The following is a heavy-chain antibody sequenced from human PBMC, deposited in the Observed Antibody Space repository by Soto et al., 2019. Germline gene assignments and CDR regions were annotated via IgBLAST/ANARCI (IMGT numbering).Heavy chain of an antibody. D-gene: IGHD6-19*01. CDR3: AGDRNGWRVYIGG. J-gene: IGHJ6*01. V-gene: IGHV3-33*01. CDR2: IWSDGNKE. CDR1: GFPFWHYG. Sequence: QVQLVESGGGVVQPGRSLRLSCVGSGFPFWHYGVHWVRQAPGKGLESVAVIWSDGNKESYADSVKGRFAISRDNSKDTLYLEMNSLRVEDTAVDFCAGDRNGWRVYIGGWGQRTTV.